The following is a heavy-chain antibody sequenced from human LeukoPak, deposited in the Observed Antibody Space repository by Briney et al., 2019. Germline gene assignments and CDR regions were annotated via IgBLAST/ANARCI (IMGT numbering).Heavy chain of an antibody. CDR3: ARGVPYCSSTSCHMGYYFDY. D-gene: IGHD2-2*02. CDR1: GGTFSSYA. J-gene: IGHJ4*02. CDR2: IIPIFGTA. Sequence: ASVKVSCKASGGTFSSYARSWVRQAPGQGLEWMGGIIPIFGTANYAQKFQGRVTITTDESTSTAYMELSRLRSEDTAVYYCARGVPYCSSTSCHMGYYFDYWGQGTLVTVSS. V-gene: IGHV1-69*05.